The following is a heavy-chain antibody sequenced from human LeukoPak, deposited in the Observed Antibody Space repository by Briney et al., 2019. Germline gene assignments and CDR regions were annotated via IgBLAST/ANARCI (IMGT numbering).Heavy chain of an antibody. J-gene: IGHJ6*04. CDR3: ARQNGYFEWSPLRYYGMDV. CDR2: ISHSGGT. CDR1: GGSFSAYY. Sequence: PSETLSLTCAVYGGSFSAYYWSWIRQPPGKGLEWIGEISHSGGTNYNPSLTSRVTISVDTSKDQFSLKLSSVTAADTGVYYCARQNGYFEWSPLRYYGMDVWGKGTTVTVSS. D-gene: IGHD3-9*01. V-gene: IGHV4-34*01.